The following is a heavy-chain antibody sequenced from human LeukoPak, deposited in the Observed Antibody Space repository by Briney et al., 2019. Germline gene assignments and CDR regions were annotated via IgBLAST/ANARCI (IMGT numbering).Heavy chain of an antibody. CDR1: GFTFSSYA. Sequence: GGSLRLSCAASGFTFSSYAMSWVRQAPGKGLEWVSGISWNSGSIGYADSVKGRFTISRDNAKNSLYLQMNSLRAEDTALYYCAMGYYDSSGYRTSPPAVHYYGMDVWGQGTTVTVSS. J-gene: IGHJ6*02. CDR3: AMGYYDSSGYRTSPPAVHYYGMDV. V-gene: IGHV3-9*01. CDR2: ISWNSGSI. D-gene: IGHD3-22*01.